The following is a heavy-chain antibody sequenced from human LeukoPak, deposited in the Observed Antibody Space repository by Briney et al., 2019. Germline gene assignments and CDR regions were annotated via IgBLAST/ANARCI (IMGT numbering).Heavy chain of an antibody. CDR1: GYTFTSYA. V-gene: IGHV7-4-1*02. CDR2: INTNTGNP. CDR3: ARVIDHHEGDLWDY. J-gene: IGHJ4*02. Sequence: GASVKVSCKASGYTFTSYALNWVRQAPGQGLEWMGWINTNTGNPTYAQGFTGRFVFSLDTSVSTAYLQISSLKAEDTAVYYCARVIDHHEGDLWDYWGQGTLVTVSS. D-gene: IGHD1-14*01.